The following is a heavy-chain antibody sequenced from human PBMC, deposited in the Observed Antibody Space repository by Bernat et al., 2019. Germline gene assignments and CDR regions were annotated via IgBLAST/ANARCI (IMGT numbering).Heavy chain of an antibody. CDR3: ASIYCSGGSCYMARGGFWVDY. CDR2: IYYSGST. Sequence: QVQLQESGPGLVKPSETLSLTCTVSGGSVSSGSYYWSWIRQPPGKGLEWIGYIYYSGSTNYNPSLKSRVTISVDTSKNQFSLKLSSVTAADTAVYYCASIYCSGGSCYMARGGFWVDYWGQGTLVTVSS. V-gene: IGHV4-61*01. CDR1: GGSVSSGSYY. J-gene: IGHJ4*02. D-gene: IGHD2-15*01.